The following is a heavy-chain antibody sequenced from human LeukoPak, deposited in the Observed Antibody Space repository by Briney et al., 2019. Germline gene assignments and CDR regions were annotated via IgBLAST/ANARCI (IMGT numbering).Heavy chain of an antibody. Sequence: ASVKVSCMVSGDTLTALSMHWVRQAPGKGLEWTGGFHPEDGETIYARKFQGRVTMTEDTSTDTAYMELSSLRSDDTAVYYCTTGKIYCSTTSCSDDYWGQGTLVTVSS. V-gene: IGHV1-24*01. CDR2: FHPEDGET. J-gene: IGHJ4*02. CDR3: TTGKIYCSTTSCSDDY. CDR1: GDTLTALS. D-gene: IGHD2-2*01.